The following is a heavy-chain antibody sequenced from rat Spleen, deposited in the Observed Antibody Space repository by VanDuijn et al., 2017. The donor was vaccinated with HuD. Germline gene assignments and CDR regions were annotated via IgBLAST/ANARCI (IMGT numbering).Heavy chain of an antibody. CDR2: ISTGGGNT. V-gene: IGHV5S13*01. CDR3: AKDRGIRGAFYFDY. J-gene: IGHJ2*01. D-gene: IGHD4-3*01. Sequence: EVQLVESGGGLVQPGDSLKLSCVVSGFTYSNYVLAWVRQAPTKGLEWVASISTGGGNTHYRDPVKGRFTISRDNAKNTLFLQMDSLRSEDTATYYCAKDRGIRGAFYFDYWGQGVMVTVSS. CDR1: GFTYSNYV.